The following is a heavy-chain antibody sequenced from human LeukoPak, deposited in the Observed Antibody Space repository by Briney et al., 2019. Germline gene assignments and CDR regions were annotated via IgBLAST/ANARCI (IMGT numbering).Heavy chain of an antibody. CDR3: ASPGHPDDSSGYYLDY. CDR1: GFTVSSNY. CDR2: IYSGGST. J-gene: IGHJ4*02. V-gene: IGHV3-66*01. D-gene: IGHD3-22*01. Sequence: GGSLRLSCAASGFTVSSNYMSWVRQAPGKGLEWVSVIYSGGSTYYADSVKGRFTISRDNSKNTLYLQMNSLRAEDTAVYYCASPGHPDDSSGYYLDYWGQGTLVTVSS.